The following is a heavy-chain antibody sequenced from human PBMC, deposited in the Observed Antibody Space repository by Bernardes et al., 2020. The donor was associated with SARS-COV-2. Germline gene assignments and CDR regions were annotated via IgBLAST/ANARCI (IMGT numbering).Heavy chain of an antibody. CDR2: FDPEDGET. D-gene: IGHD1-26*01. Sequence: ASEKVSCKVSGYTLTELSMHWVRQAPGKGLEWMGGFDPEDGETIYAQKFQGRVTMTEDTSTDTAYMELSSLRSEDTAVYYCATTYSIVGATPFDYWGQGTLVTVSS. J-gene: IGHJ4*02. V-gene: IGHV1-24*01. CDR1: GYTLTELS. CDR3: ATTYSIVGATPFDY.